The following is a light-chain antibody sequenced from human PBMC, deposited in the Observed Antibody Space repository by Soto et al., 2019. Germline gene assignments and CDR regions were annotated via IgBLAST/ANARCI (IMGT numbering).Light chain of an antibody. CDR2: DVS. Sequence: QSVLTQPASVSGSPGQSITISCTGTSSDVGGYNCVSWYRQHPGRAPKLMIYDVSNRPSGVSNRFSGSKSGNTASLTISGLQAEDEDDYYCSSYKRSSTYVFGTGTKVTVL. V-gene: IGLV2-14*01. CDR3: SSYKRSSTYV. CDR1: SSDVGGYNC. J-gene: IGLJ1*01.